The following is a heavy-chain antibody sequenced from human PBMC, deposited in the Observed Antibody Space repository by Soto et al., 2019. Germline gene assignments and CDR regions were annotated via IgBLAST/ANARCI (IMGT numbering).Heavy chain of an antibody. D-gene: IGHD3-9*01. CDR1: GFTFSSYA. J-gene: IGHJ6*02. Sequence: GGSLRLSCAASGFTFSSYAMHWVRQAPGKGLEWVAVISYDGSNKYYADSVKGRFTISRDNSKNTLYLQMNSLRAEDTAVYYCARGGGTGTGMDVWGQGTTVTVSS. CDR2: ISYDGSNK. CDR3: ARGGGTGTGMDV. V-gene: IGHV3-30-3*01.